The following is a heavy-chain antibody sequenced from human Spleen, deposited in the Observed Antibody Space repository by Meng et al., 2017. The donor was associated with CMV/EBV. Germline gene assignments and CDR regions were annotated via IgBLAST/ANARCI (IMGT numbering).Heavy chain of an antibody. CDR2: INPSGGST. CDR1: GYTFTSYY. J-gene: IGHJ4*02. CDR3: ARFSDGAVTTLDY. V-gene: IGHV1-46*01. Sequence: HAQLVQSGAEVKKPGAAVKVSCKATGYTFTSYYSHWGRQAPGQGLEWMGIINPSGGSTSYAQKFQGRVTITADESTSTAYMELSCLRSEDTAVYYCARFSDGAVTTLDYWGQGTLVTVSS. D-gene: IGHD4-17*01.